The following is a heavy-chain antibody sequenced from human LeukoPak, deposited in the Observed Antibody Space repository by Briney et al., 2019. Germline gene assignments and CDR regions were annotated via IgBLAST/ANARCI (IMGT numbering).Heavy chain of an antibody. CDR2: IIGSGDNT. J-gene: IGHJ4*02. CDR3: AKGSYYDSSGSFYFDY. Sequence: GGSLRLSCAASGFTFSSYAMSWVRQAPGKGLEWVSGIIGSGDNTYYADSVKGRFTISRDNPKNTLYVQVNSLGTEDTAAYYCAKGSYYDSSGSFYFDYWGQGTLVTVSS. CDR1: GFTFSSYA. D-gene: IGHD3-22*01. V-gene: IGHV3-23*01.